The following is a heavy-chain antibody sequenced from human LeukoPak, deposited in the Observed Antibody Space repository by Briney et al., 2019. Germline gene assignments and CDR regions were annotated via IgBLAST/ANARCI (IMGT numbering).Heavy chain of an antibody. CDR1: VFTFNRFA. CDR3: AKEGGLQSLPYTWFDP. D-gene: IGHD5-24*01. CDR2: MRGFSGSI. Sequence: GRSLSLSCAVSVFTFNRFAMSCVPQAPKKGLEGVLSMRGFSGSIYYADSVKGRFTISRDNSKNTLYLLMTSLRAEDTVLYYCAKEGGLQSLPYTWFDPWGQGTLVTVST. V-gene: IGHV3-23*01. J-gene: IGHJ5*02.